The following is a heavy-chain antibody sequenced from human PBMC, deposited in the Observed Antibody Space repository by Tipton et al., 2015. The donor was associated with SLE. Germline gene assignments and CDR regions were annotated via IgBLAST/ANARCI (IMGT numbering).Heavy chain of an antibody. CDR1: GFTFSSYD. V-gene: IGHV3-13*01. D-gene: IGHD3-3*01. J-gene: IGHJ6*02. Sequence: GSLRLSCAASGFTFSSYDMHWVRQATGKGLEWVSAIGTAGDTYYPGSVKGRFTISRENAKNSLYLQMNSLRAGDTAVYYCARWSDFHYGMDVWGQGTTVTVSS. CDR3: ARWSDFHYGMDV. CDR2: IGTAGDT.